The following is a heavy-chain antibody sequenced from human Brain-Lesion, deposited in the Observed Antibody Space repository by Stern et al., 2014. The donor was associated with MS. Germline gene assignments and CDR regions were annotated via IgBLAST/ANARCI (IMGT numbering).Heavy chain of an antibody. J-gene: IGHJ6*02. Sequence: QDQLVQSGAEVKKPGASVKVSCKASGYTFTGCSMYWVRQAPGQGLEWMGWINPNSGGTHYAQKFQGRVTMTRDTSITTAYMELSRLRSDDTAVYYCARGYYGSGRPQKGMDVWGQGTTVTVSS. CDR1: GYTFTGCS. CDR2: INPNSGGT. CDR3: ARGYYGSGRPQKGMDV. D-gene: IGHD3-10*01. V-gene: IGHV1-2*02.